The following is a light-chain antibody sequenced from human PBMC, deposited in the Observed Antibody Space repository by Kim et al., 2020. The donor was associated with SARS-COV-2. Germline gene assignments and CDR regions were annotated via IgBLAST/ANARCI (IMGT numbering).Light chain of an antibody. V-gene: IGKV3-11*01. CDR1: QSVSSY. J-gene: IGKJ2*01. Sequence: EIVLTQSPATLSLSPGERATLSCRASQSVSSYLAYYQQKPPRLLIYDASNRATGIPARFSGSGSGTGFTLTISSLEPADFAVYYCQQRDNWPPKTIGLGTKLEI. CDR2: DAS. CDR3: QQRDNWPPKT.